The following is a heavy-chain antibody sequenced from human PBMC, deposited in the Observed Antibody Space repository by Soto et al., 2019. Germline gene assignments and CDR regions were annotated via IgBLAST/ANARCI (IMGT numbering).Heavy chain of an antibody. V-gene: IGHV3-33*01. CDR3: ARDRKDSSGYYNYYYYYGMDV. J-gene: IGHJ6*02. D-gene: IGHD3-22*01. CDR2: IWYDGSNK. Sequence: GGSLRLSCAASGFTFSSYGMHWVRQAPGKGLEWVAVIWYDGSNKYYADSVKGRFTISRDNSKNTLYLQMNSLRAEDTAVYYCARDRKDSSGYYNYYYYYGMDVWGQGTTVTVSS. CDR1: GFTFSSYG.